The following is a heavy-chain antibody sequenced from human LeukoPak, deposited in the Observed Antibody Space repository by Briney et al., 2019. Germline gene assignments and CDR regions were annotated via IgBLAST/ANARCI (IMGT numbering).Heavy chain of an antibody. CDR1: GFTFSSYS. CDR2: ISSSSSYI. CDR3: ARDPYSGTYGDTYYYYMDV. D-gene: IGHD1-26*01. J-gene: IGHJ6*03. Sequence: GGSLRLSCAASGFTFSSYSMNWIRQAPGKGLEWVSSISSSSSYIYYADSVKGRFTISRDNAKNSLYLQMNSLRAEDTAVYYCARDPYSGTYGDTYYYYMDVWGKGTTVTISS. V-gene: IGHV3-21*01.